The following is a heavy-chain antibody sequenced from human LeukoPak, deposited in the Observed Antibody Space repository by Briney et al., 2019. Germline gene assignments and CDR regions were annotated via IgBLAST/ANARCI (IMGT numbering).Heavy chain of an antibody. V-gene: IGHV4-38-2*02. Sequence: PSETLSLTCTVSGYSISSGYYWGWIRQPPGKGLEWIGSIHHSGSTYYNPSLKSRVTISVDTSKNQFSLKLSSVTAADTAVYYCASPGGYSYGWNYWGQGTLVTVSS. CDR3: ASPGGYSYGWNY. CDR2: IHHSGST. J-gene: IGHJ4*02. D-gene: IGHD5-18*01. CDR1: GYSISSGYY.